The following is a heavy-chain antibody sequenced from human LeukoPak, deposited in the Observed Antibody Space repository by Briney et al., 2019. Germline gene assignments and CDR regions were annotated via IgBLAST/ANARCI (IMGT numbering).Heavy chain of an antibody. CDR1: GYSISSGYY. D-gene: IGHD6-19*01. Sequence: SETLSLTCTVSGYSISSGYYWGWIRQPPGKGLEWIGNIYHTGSAYYNPSLKSRVTISVDTSKNQFSLKLSSVTAADTAVYYCARVGSIAVAGRQRSLTYYYYMDVWGKGTTVTVSS. J-gene: IGHJ6*03. V-gene: IGHV4-38-2*02. CDR2: IYHTGSA. CDR3: ARVGSIAVAGRQRSLTYYYYMDV.